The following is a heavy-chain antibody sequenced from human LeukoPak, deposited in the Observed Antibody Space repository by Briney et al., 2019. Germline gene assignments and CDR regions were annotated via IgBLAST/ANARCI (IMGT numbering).Heavy chain of an antibody. CDR1: GGTFSSYA. CDR3: ASKVTGSGSYYYYYYMDV. Sequence: AASVKVSCKASGGTFSSYAISWVRQAPGQGLEWMGGIIPIFGTANYAQKFQGRVTITTDESTSTAYMGLSSLRSEDTAVYYCASKVTGSGSYYYYYYMDVWGKGTTVTVSS. V-gene: IGHV1-69*05. D-gene: IGHD1-26*01. J-gene: IGHJ6*03. CDR2: IIPIFGTA.